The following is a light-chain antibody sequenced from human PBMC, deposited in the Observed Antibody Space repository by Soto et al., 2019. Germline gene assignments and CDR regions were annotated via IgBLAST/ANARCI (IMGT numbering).Light chain of an antibody. Sequence: DVVMTQSPLSLPVTLGQPASISCRSSQGLVYIDGNTYLSWFQQRPGQTPRRLIYKVSDRASGGXDXXSGRGSGTDFTLKISRVEAEDVGIYYCLQGTHWPRTFGQGTRLEIK. J-gene: IGKJ5*01. CDR2: KVS. CDR3: LQGTHWPRT. CDR1: QGLVYIDGNTY. V-gene: IGKV2-30*01.